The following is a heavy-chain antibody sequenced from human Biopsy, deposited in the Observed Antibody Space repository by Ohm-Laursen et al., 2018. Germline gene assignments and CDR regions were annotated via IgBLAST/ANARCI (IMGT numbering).Heavy chain of an antibody. J-gene: IGHJ1*01. CDR3: ARGSNEYGGLYFPH. Sequence: SETLSLTCSVSGDSISSSTYYWGWIRQPPGKGLEWIGHISHTGYTSYKSSLKSRVTISLDTSRKHFSLRLTSLAAADTAVYYCARGSNEYGGLYFPHWGQGTLVTVSS. V-gene: IGHV4-61*05. CDR2: ISHTGYT. D-gene: IGHD4-23*01. CDR1: GDSISSSTYY.